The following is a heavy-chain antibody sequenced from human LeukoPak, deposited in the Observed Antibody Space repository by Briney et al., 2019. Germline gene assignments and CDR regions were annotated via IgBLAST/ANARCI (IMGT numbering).Heavy chain of an antibody. CDR3: AADNIAAAGTPFDY. Sequence: GTSVKVSCKASGFTFTSSAMQWVRQARGQRLEWTGWIVVGSGNTNYAQKFQERVTITRDMSTSTAYMEPSSLRSEDTAVYYRAADNIAAAGTPFDYWGQGTLVTVSS. CDR1: GFTFTSSA. CDR2: IVVGSGNT. J-gene: IGHJ4*02. D-gene: IGHD6-13*01. V-gene: IGHV1-58*02.